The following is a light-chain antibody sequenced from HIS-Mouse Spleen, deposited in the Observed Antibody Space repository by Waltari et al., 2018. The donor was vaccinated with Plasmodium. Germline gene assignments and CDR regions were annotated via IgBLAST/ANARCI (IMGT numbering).Light chain of an antibody. CDR1: QSVSSSY. Sequence: ELVMTQSPATLSLSPGARATLSCRASQSVSSSYLSWYQQKPGQAPRLLIYGASTRATGIPARFRGSGSGTDFTLTISSLQPEDFAVYYCQQDYNLPYTFGQGTKLEIK. J-gene: IGKJ2*01. V-gene: IGKV3D-7*01. CDR3: QQDYNLPYT. CDR2: GAS.